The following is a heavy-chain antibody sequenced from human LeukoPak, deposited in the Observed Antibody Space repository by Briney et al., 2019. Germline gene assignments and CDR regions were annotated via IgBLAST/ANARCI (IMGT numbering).Heavy chain of an antibody. CDR3: ARGAPIYYDSSGYSF. D-gene: IGHD3-22*01. V-gene: IGHV3-7*01. Sequence: GGSLRLSCAASGFTFSSYWMSWVRQAPGKGLEWVANIKQDGSEKYYVDSVKGRFTISRDNAKNSLYLQMNSPRAEDTAVYYCARGAPIYYDSSGYSFGGQGTLVTVSS. CDR1: GFTFSSYW. J-gene: IGHJ4*02. CDR2: IKQDGSEK.